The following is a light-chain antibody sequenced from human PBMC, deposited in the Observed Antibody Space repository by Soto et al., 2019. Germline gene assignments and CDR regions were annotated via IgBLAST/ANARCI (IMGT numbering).Light chain of an antibody. Sequence: QSALTQPASVSGSPGQSISISCTGTSSDVGAYNYVSWYQQHPGKAPKLMINDVSNRPSGVSNSFSGSKSGNTASLTISGLQAEDEADYYCSSYTSSSTLVFGGGTKVTVL. CDR2: DVS. V-gene: IGLV2-14*01. J-gene: IGLJ2*01. CDR3: SSYTSSSTLV. CDR1: SSDVGAYNY.